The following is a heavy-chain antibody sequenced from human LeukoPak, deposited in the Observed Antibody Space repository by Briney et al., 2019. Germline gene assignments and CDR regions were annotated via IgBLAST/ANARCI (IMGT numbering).Heavy chain of an antibody. J-gene: IGHJ4*02. Sequence: SVKVSCKASGGAFSSYAISWVRQAPGQGLEWMGGIIPIFGTANYAQKFQGRVTITADEFTSTAYMELSSLRSEDAAVYYCARGSSQCYDFWSGYPSFDYWGQGTLVTVSS. CDR2: IIPIFGTA. CDR1: GGAFSSYA. V-gene: IGHV1-69*01. D-gene: IGHD3-3*01. CDR3: ARGSSQCYDFWSGYPSFDY.